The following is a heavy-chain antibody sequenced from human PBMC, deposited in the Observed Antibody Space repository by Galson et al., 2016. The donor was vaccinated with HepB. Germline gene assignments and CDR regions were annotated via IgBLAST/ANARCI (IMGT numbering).Heavy chain of an antibody. V-gene: IGHV3-23*01. CDR2: ISGGGGLT. D-gene: IGHD1-14*01. CDR3: ARCLQDITGDDAFDI. J-gene: IGHJ3*02. CDR1: GFTFGSHA. Sequence: SLRLSCAASGFTFGSHAMTWVRQGPGKGLEWVSGISGGGGLTHYRHSVRDRFTISRDNSKNTLYLQMINLRAEDTAIYYCARCLQDITGDDAFDIWGRGTMVTVSP.